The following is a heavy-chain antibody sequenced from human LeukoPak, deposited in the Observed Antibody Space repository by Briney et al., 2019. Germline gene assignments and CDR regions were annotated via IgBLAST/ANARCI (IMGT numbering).Heavy chain of an antibody. J-gene: IGHJ4*02. CDR3: VRGGAAVLRY. CDR1: GFTFSDYY. V-gene: IGHV3-11*04. Sequence: GGSLRLSCAASGFTFSDYYMSWIRQAPGKGLEWIAYIISSGSAISYADSVKGRVTISRDNAKNSPYLQMNSLRIDATAVYYCVRGGAAVLRYWGQGTLVT. D-gene: IGHD1-14*01. CDR2: IISSGSAI.